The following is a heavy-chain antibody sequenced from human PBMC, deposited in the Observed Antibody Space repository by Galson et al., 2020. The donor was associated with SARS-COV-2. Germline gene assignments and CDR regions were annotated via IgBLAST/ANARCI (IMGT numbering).Heavy chain of an antibody. CDR2: IRSKAYGGTT. J-gene: IGHJ4*02. CDR1: GFTFGDYA. V-gene: IGHV3-49*03. CDR3: TRDDFWSGYYVY. Sequence: GESLKISCTASGFTFGDYAMSWFRQAPGKGLEWVGFIRSKAYGGTTEYAASVKGRFTISRDDSKSIAYLQMNSLKTEDTAVYYCTRDDFWSGYYVYWGQGTLVTVSS. D-gene: IGHD3-3*01.